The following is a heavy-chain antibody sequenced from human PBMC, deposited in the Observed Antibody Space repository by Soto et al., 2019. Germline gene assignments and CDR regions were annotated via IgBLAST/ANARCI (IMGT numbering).Heavy chain of an antibody. J-gene: IGHJ4*02. CDR2: IYHSGST. V-gene: IGHV4-38-2*02. Sequence: SETLSLTCAVSGYSISSGYYWGWIRQPPGKGLEWIGSIYHSGSTYYNPSLKSRVTISVDTSKNQFSLKLSSVTAADTAVYYCARDPPDSSGYYYFGYWGQGTLVTVSS. CDR3: ARDPPDSSGYYYFGY. D-gene: IGHD3-22*01. CDR1: GYSISSGYY.